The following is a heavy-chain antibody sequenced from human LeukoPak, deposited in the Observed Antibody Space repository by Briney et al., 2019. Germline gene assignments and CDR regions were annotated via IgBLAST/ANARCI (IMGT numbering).Heavy chain of an antibody. CDR3: ARVGYSGWNLEY. J-gene: IGHJ4*02. D-gene: IGHD5-12*01. Sequence: PGGSLRLSCAASGFTFSSYWMRWVRQAPGKGLEWVANINQGGSVKYYGDSVKGRFTISRDDAKNSLYVQMNSLRDEDTAVYYCARVGYSGWNLEYWGQGTLVTVSS. CDR1: GFTFSSYW. V-gene: IGHV3-7*01. CDR2: INQGGSVK.